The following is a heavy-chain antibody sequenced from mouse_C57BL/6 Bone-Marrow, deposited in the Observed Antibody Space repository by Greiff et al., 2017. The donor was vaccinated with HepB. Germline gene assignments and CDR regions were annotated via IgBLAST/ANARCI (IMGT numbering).Heavy chain of an antibody. Sequence: VQLKESGGGLVQPGGSLRLSCAASGFTFTDYYMSWVRQPPGKALEWLGFIRNKANGYTTEYSASVTGRFTISRDNSQSILYLQLNALRAEDSATYYCARSPTGTDYAMDYWGQGTSVTVAS. V-gene: IGHV7-3*01. D-gene: IGHD4-1*02. CDR1: GFTFTDYY. CDR2: IRNKANGYTT. CDR3: ARSPTGTDYAMDY. J-gene: IGHJ4*01.